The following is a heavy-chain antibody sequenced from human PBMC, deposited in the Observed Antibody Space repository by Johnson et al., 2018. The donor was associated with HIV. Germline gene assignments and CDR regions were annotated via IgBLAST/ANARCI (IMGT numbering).Heavy chain of an antibody. Sequence: VQLVESGGGLVQPGGSLRLSCAASGFTVSSYDMHWVRQATGKGLEWVSAIGTAGDTYYPGSVKGRFTISRENAKNSLYLQMNSLSAGDTAVYYCARAAVAAPSAFDIWGQGTMVTVSS. CDR2: IGTAGDT. J-gene: IGHJ3*02. CDR1: GFTVSSYD. CDR3: ARAAVAAPSAFDI. D-gene: IGHD6-19*01. V-gene: IGHV3-13*01.